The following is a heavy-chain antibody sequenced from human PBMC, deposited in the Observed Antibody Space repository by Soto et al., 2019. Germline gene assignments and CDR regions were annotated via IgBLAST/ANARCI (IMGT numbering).Heavy chain of an antibody. Sequence: SVKVSCKASGYTFTSYAMHWVRQAPGQRLEWMGWINAGNGNTKYSQKFQGRVTITRDASASTAYMELSSLRSEDTAVYYCANMVRGAYDAFDIWGQGTMVTVSS. J-gene: IGHJ3*02. CDR3: ANMVRGAYDAFDI. CDR1: GYTFTSYA. V-gene: IGHV1-3*01. D-gene: IGHD3-10*01. CDR2: INAGNGNT.